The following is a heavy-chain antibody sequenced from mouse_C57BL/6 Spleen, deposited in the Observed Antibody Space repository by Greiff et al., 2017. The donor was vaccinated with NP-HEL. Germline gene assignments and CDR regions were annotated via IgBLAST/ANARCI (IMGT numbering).Heavy chain of an antibody. Sequence: QVQLQQSGAELVRPGASVTLSCKASGYTFTDYEMHWVKQTPVHGLEWIGAIDPETGGTAYNQKFKGKAILTADKSSSTAYMELRSLTSEDSAVYYCTRGGYGSSYDWFAYWGQGTLVTVSA. J-gene: IGHJ3*01. V-gene: IGHV1-15*01. CDR1: GYTFTDYE. CDR2: IDPETGGT. CDR3: TRGGYGSSYDWFAY. D-gene: IGHD1-1*01.